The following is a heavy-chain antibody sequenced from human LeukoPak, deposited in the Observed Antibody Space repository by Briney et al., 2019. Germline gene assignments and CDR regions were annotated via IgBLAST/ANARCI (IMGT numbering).Heavy chain of an antibody. CDR1: GGTFSSYT. CDR2: IIPILGIA. Sequence: SVKVSCKASGGTFSSYTISWVRQAPGQGLEWMGRIIPILGIANYAQKFQGRVTITADKSTSTAYMELSSLRSEDTAVYYCATAKRIVEGLSDPFDYWGQGTLVTVSS. D-gene: IGHD3-3*01. J-gene: IGHJ4*02. CDR3: ATAKRIVEGLSDPFDY. V-gene: IGHV1-69*02.